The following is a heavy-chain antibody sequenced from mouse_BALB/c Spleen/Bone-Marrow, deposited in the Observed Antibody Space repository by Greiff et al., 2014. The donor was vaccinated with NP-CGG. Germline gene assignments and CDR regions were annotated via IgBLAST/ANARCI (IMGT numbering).Heavy chain of an antibody. D-gene: IGHD1-1*01. CDR3: TLLLRSPY. J-gene: IGHJ3*01. Sequence: VQLQQSGAEQVKPGASVKLSCKASGYTFTSYYMYWVKQRPGQGLEWIGEIKPSNGGTNFNEKFKSKATLTVDKSSSTAYMQLSSLTSEDSAVYYGTLLLRSPYWGQGTLVTVSA. V-gene: IGHV1S81*02. CDR2: IKPSNGGT. CDR1: GYTFTSYY.